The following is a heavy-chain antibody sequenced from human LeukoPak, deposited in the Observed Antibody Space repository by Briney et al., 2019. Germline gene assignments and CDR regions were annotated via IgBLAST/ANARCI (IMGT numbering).Heavy chain of an antibody. CDR1: GFTFSDYY. V-gene: IGHV3-11*06. CDR2: ISNSDSYT. CDR3: TRDRLFSEETTMINIDY. Sequence: GGSLRLSCEASGFTFSDYYMSWIRQAPGKGLAWVSYISNSDSYTNYADSVRGRFTISRDNAKNSLYLQMNSLRAEDTAVYYCTRDRLFSEETTMINIDYWGQGTLVTVSS. D-gene: IGHD5-18*01. J-gene: IGHJ4*02.